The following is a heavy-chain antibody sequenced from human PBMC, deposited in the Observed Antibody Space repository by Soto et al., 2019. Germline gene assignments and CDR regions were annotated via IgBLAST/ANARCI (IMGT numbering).Heavy chain of an antibody. V-gene: IGHV2-5*02. D-gene: IGHD2-15*01. J-gene: IGHJ6*02. CDR1: GFSLTTRGVG. CDR3: AHKGGRGAGMDV. Sequence: QITLKESGPTLVNPTQTLTLTCIFSGFSLTTRGVGVAWIRQPPGKALEWLALMYWDGDKRYSPLLKSRLTITKGTSENQVILTLTNVDPVVTGTYYCAHKGGRGAGMDVWGQGTTVTVSS. CDR2: MYWDGDK.